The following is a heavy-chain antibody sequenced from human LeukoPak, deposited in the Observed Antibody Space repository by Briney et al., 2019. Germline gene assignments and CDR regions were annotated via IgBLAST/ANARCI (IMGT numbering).Heavy chain of an antibody. D-gene: IGHD2-2*01. CDR1: GDSITSYY. CDR3: ARHAPSVVGSFDY. V-gene: IGHV4-59*08. J-gene: IGHJ4*02. CDR2: MSYSGTT. Sequence: SETLSLTCTVSGDSITSYYWSWIRQPPGKGLEWIGSMSYSGTTNYNPSLKSRVIISVDSSKNQFSLTLNSVTAADTAVYYCARHAPSVVGSFDYWGQGTQVTVSS.